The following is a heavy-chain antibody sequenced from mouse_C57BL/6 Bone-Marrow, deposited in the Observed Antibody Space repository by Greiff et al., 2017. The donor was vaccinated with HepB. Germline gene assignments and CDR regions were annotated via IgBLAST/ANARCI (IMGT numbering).Heavy chain of an antibody. D-gene: IGHD1-1*01. Sequence: VQLQQSGPVLVKPGASVKMSCKASGYTFTDYYMNWVKQSHGKSLEWIGVINPYNGGTSYNQKFKGKATLTVDKSSSTAYMELNSLTSEDSAVYYCARGGYYYGSSYDFDYWGQGTTLTVSS. V-gene: IGHV1-19*01. CDR2: INPYNGGT. J-gene: IGHJ2*01. CDR3: ARGGYYYGSSYDFDY. CDR1: GYTFTDYY.